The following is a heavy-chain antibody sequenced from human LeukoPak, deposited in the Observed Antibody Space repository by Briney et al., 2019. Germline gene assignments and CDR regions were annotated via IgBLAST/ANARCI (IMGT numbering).Heavy chain of an antibody. CDR3: AKDSWFGELSDY. V-gene: IGHV3-23*01. CDR2: ISGSGGST. CDR1: GFTFSSYA. D-gene: IGHD3-10*01. J-gene: IGHJ4*02. Sequence: GESLRLSCAASGFTFSSYAMSWVRQAPGKGLEWVSAISGSGGSTYYADSVKGRFTISRDNSKNTLYLQMNSLRAEDTAVYYCAKDSWFGELSDYWGQGTLVTVSS.